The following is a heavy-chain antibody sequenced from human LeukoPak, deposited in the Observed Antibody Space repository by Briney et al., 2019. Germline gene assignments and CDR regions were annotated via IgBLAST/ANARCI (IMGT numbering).Heavy chain of an antibody. CDR2: INGDGSSI. V-gene: IGHV3-74*01. Sequence: GGSLRLSCAGSGFTFRSYWMHWVRQDPGKGLVWVARINGDGSSISYADSVKGRFTISRDISKNTLYLQMNSLRAEDTAVYYCAKDRVFELWFEEASPYYFDYWGQGTLVTVSS. CDR1: GFTFRSYW. J-gene: IGHJ4*02. CDR3: AKDRVFELWFEEASPYYFDY. D-gene: IGHD3-10*01.